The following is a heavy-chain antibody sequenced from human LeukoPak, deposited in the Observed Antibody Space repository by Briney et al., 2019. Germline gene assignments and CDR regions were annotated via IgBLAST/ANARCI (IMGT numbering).Heavy chain of an antibody. V-gene: IGHV4-34*01. CDR2: INHSGST. Sequence: SETLSLTCAVYGGSFSGYYWSWIRQPPGKGLEWIGEINHSGSTNYNPSLKIRVTISVDTSKNQFSLKLSSVTAADTAVYYCARAYYFDYWGQGTLVTVSS. CDR3: ARAYYFDY. J-gene: IGHJ4*02. CDR1: GGSFSGYY.